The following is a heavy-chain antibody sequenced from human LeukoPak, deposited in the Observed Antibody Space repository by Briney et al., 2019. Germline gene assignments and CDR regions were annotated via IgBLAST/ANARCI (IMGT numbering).Heavy chain of an antibody. V-gene: IGHV4-59*01. CDR1: GGSLSSYY. J-gene: IGHJ4*02. Sequence: PSETLSLTCTVSGGSLSSYYWSWLRQPPGKVLEWVGYIYYSGTTNYNPSLNSRVTISVDTCKNHFSLKLSSSPPADTAAFYCARGVSIAAGQYGYWRQATLVTVSS. CDR3: ARGVSIAAGQYGY. CDR2: IYYSGTT. D-gene: IGHD6-13*01.